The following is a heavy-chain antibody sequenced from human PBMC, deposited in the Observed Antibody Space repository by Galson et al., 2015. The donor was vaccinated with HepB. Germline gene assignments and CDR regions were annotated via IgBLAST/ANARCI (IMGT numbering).Heavy chain of an antibody. V-gene: IGHV1-3*01. D-gene: IGHD2-2*02. CDR2: INAGNGNT. CDR3: ASSVVPAAIWFY. CDR1: GYTFTSYA. J-gene: IGHJ4*02. Sequence: SVKVSCKASGYTFTSYAMHWVRQAPGQRLEWMGWINAGNGNTKYSQKFQGRVTITRDTSASTAYMELSSLRSEDTAVYYCASSVVPAAIWFYWGQGTLVTVSS.